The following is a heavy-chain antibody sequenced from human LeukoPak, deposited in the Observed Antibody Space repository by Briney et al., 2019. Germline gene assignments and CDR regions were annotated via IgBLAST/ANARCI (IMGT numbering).Heavy chain of an antibody. J-gene: IGHJ4*02. D-gene: IGHD2-8*01. V-gene: IGHV3-20*04. CDR3: AREGIYCVNGVCYLDY. Sequence: GGSLRLSCAAPGFKFDDYGMSWVRQAPGKGLEWVSGISWNGGNTGYADSVKGRFTISRDNAKNSLFLQVNSLTADDTASYYCAREGIYCVNGVCYLDYWGQGTLVTVSS. CDR2: ISWNGGNT. CDR1: GFKFDDYG.